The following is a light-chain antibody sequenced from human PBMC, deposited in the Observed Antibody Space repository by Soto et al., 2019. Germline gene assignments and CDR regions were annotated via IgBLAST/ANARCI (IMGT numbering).Light chain of an antibody. CDR1: QSVSTSY. CDR3: QQYGTSSQYT. J-gene: IGKJ2*01. CDR2: GTS. V-gene: IGKV3-20*01. Sequence: EIVLTQSPGTLSLSPGERATLSCRTSQSVSTSYLAWYQQKPGQAPRLLNYGTSSRATGIPDRFSGSGSGTDFSLTISRLEPEDFAVYYCQQYGTSSQYTFGQGTKVEIK.